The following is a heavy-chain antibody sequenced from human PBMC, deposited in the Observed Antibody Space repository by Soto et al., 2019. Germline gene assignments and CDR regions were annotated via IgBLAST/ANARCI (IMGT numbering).Heavy chain of an antibody. D-gene: IGHD3-3*01. CDR2: IWYDGRNK. V-gene: IGHV3-33*01. J-gene: IGHJ6*02. CDR3: ERDASFGGFLELTRGKSYYYGMDV. Sequence: QVQLVESGGGVVQPGRSLRLSCAASGFTFSSYGMHWVRQAPGKGLEWVAVIWYDGRNKYYADSVKGRFTISRDNSKNTLYLEMNSVRDEDTAVYYCERDASFGGFLELTRGKSYYYGMDVWGQGTTVTVSS. CDR1: GFTFSSYG.